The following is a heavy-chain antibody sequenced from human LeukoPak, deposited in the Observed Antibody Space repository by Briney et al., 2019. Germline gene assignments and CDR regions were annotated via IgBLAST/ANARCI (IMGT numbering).Heavy chain of an antibody. D-gene: IGHD3-10*01. CDR3: AKEGTRLLWFGEFRFDY. J-gene: IGHJ4*02. Sequence: GGSLRLSCAASGFTFSSYWMSWVRQAPGKGLEWVANIKQDGSEKNYVDSVKGRFTISRDNAKNSLYLQMNSLRAEDTAVYYCAKEGTRLLWFGEFRFDYWGQGTLVTVSS. CDR2: IKQDGSEK. CDR1: GFTFSSYW. V-gene: IGHV3-7*01.